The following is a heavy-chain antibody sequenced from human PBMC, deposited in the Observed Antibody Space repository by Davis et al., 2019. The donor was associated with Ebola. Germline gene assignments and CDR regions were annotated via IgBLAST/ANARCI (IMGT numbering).Heavy chain of an antibody. Sequence: AASVKVSCKASGYTFTGYYMHWVRQAPGQGLEWMGGIIPIFGTANYAQKFQGRVTITADKSTSTAYMELSSLRSEDTAVYYCARDQWELRAYYGMDVWGQGTTVTVSS. D-gene: IGHD1-26*01. V-gene: IGHV1-69*06. CDR1: GYTFTGYY. CDR2: IIPIFGTA. J-gene: IGHJ6*02. CDR3: ARDQWELRAYYGMDV.